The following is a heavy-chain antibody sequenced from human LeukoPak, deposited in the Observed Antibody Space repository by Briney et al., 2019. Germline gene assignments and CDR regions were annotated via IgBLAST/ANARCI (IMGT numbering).Heavy chain of an antibody. CDR3: ARDEYYYGSGSYNYGMDV. D-gene: IGHD3-10*01. CDR1: GDSVSSNSAA. V-gene: IGHV6-1*01. J-gene: IGHJ6*02. Sequence: SQTLSLTCAISGDSVSSNSAAWNWIRQSPSRGLEWLGRTYYRSKWYNDYAVSVKGRITINPDTSKNQFSLQLNSVTPEDTAVYYCARDEYYYGSGSYNYGMDVWGQGTTVTVSS. CDR2: TYYRSKWYN.